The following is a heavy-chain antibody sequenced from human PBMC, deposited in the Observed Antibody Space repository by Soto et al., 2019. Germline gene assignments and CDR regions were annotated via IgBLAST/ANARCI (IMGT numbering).Heavy chain of an antibody. CDR2: FSSSSSYI. CDR1: GFTFSSYS. Sequence: EVQLVESGGGLVKPGGSLRLSCAASGFTFSSYSMNWVRQAPGKGLEWASSFSSSSSYIYYADSVKGRFTISRDNAKNSLYLQMNSLRAEDTAVYYCARSHDSNFWSGYYTYFDYWGQGTLVTVSS. CDR3: ARSHDSNFWSGYYTYFDY. D-gene: IGHD3-3*01. J-gene: IGHJ4*02. V-gene: IGHV3-21*01.